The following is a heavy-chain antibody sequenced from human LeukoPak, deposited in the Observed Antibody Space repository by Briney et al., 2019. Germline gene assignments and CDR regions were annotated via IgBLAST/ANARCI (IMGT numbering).Heavy chain of an antibody. Sequence: SETLSLTCTVSGGSISSYYWSWIRQPPGKGLEWIGYIYYSGSTYYNPSLKSRVTISVDTSKNQFSLKLSSVTAADTAVYYCARARDGYNPDYWGQGTLVTVSS. CDR3: ARARDGYNPDY. V-gene: IGHV4-59*12. CDR1: GGSISSYY. CDR2: IYYSGST. J-gene: IGHJ4*02. D-gene: IGHD5-24*01.